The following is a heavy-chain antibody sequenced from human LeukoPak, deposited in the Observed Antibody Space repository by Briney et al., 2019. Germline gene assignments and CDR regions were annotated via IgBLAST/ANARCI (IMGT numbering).Heavy chain of an antibody. CDR1: GFTFGDYS. CDR3: TTAARLTPT. J-gene: IGHJ5*02. Sequence: GRSLRLSCTASGFTFGDYSMSWVRQAPGKGLEWVAFIRSKPYGGTTDYAATVKGRFIISRDDSKNTLYLQMNSLKTEDTAVYYCTTAARLTPTWGQGTLVTVSS. D-gene: IGHD2-15*01. CDR2: IRSKPYGGTT. V-gene: IGHV3-49*04.